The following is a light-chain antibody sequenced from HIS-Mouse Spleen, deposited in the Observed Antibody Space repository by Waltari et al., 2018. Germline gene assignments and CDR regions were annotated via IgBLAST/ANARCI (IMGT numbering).Light chain of an antibody. V-gene: IGKV1-9*01. CDR2: DAS. CDR1: QGISSY. J-gene: IGKJ1*01. Sequence: DIQLTQSPSFLSASVGDRVTITCRASQGISSYLAWYQQKPGKAPKLLIYDASTFQSGVPSRFSGSGSGTEFTLTISSLQPEDFATYYCQQLNSYPPTFGQGTKVEIK. CDR3: QQLNSYPPT.